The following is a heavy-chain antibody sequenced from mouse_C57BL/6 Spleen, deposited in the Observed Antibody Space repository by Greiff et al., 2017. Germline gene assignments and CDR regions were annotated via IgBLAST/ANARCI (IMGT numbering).Heavy chain of an antibody. J-gene: IGHJ1*03. Sequence: VQLQQSGAELVRPGTSVKVSCKASGYAFTNYLIEWVKQRPGQGLEWIGVINPGSGGTNYNEKFKGKATLTADKSSSTAYMQLSSLTSEDSAVYFCASRGLYDGYSSWYFAVWGTGTTVTVSS. D-gene: IGHD2-3*01. V-gene: IGHV1-54*01. CDR3: ASRGLYDGYSSWYFAV. CDR1: GYAFTNYL. CDR2: INPGSGGT.